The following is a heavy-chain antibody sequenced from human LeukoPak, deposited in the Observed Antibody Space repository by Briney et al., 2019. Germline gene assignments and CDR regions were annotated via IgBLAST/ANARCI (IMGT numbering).Heavy chain of an antibody. CDR3: ARARQNPYFEERRRGDWFDP. J-gene: IGHJ5*02. Sequence: SETLSLTCAVYGGSFSGYFWSWIRQPPGKGLEWIGDINHNGGTNYNPSPKSRVTISVDTSKNQFSLKMSSVTAEDTAVYYCARARQNPYFEERRRGDWFDPWGQGTLVTVSS. CDR2: INHNGGT. D-gene: IGHD3-9*01. V-gene: IGHV4-34*01. CDR1: GGSFSGYF.